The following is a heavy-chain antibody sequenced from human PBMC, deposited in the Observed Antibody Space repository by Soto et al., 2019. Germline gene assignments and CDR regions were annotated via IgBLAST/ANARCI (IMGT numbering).Heavy chain of an antibody. CDR2: INPNSGGT. CDR3: ARSIAVAGRNWFDP. Sequence: GSVKVSCKASGYTFTGYYMHWVRQAPGQGLEWMGWINPNSGGTNYAQKFQGWVTMTRDTSISTAYMELSRLRSDDTAVYYCARSIAVAGRNWFDPWGQGTLGTVSS. CDR1: GYTFTGYY. V-gene: IGHV1-2*04. D-gene: IGHD6-19*01. J-gene: IGHJ5*02.